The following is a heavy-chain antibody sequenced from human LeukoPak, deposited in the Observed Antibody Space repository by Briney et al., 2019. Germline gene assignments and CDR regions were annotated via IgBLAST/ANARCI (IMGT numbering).Heavy chain of an antibody. V-gene: IGHV3-30*04. CDR3: AGARYCSSTSCPYGMDV. CDR1: GFNFDNYA. CDR2: ISHDERTK. D-gene: IGHD2-2*01. Sequence: PGGSLRLSCVASGFNFDNYAMHWVRQPLGKGLEWVAVISHDERTKYYADSMKGRITISRDNSKNTVFLQMNNLRAEDTAVYYCAGARYCSSTSCPYGMDVWGQGTTVTVSS. J-gene: IGHJ6*02.